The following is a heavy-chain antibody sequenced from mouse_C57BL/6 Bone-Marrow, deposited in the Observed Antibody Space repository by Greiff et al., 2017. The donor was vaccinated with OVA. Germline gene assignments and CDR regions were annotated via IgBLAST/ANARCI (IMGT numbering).Heavy chain of an antibody. Sequence: VPLQQPVAALVKPGASVPLSFKASVFTFPSYWMPWVPPRPCHVLYWIGMIHPNSGSTNYNEKFKSKATLTVDKSSSTAYMQLSSLTSEDSAVYYCASILPFAYWGQGTRVTVSA. CDR1: VFTFPSYW. V-gene: IGHV1-64*01. J-gene: IGHJ3*01. CDR3: ASILPFAY. CDR2: IHPNSGST.